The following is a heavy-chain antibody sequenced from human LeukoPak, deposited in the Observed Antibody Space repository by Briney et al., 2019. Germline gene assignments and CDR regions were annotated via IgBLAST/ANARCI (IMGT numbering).Heavy chain of an antibody. CDR2: INHSGST. Sequence: PSETLSLACAVYGGSFSGYYWSWIRQPPGKGLEWIGEINHSGSTNYNPSLKSRVTISVDTSKNQFSLKLSSVTAADTAVYYCASSRDGYSLFDYWGQGTLVTVSS. J-gene: IGHJ4*02. V-gene: IGHV4-34*01. CDR1: GGSFSGYY. D-gene: IGHD5-24*01. CDR3: ASSRDGYSLFDY.